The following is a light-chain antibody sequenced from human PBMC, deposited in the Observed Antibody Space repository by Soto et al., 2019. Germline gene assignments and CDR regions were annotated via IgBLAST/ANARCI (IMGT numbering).Light chain of an antibody. CDR2: GAS. CDR1: QSVSSN. V-gene: IGKV3-20*01. J-gene: IGKJ1*01. CDR3: QQYGSSPPGT. Sequence: EIVMTQSPATLSVSPGERATLSCRASQSVSSNLAWYQQKPGQAPRLLIYGASSRATGIPDRFSGSASWTDFTLTISRLEPEDFAVYYCQQYGSSPPGTFGQGTKVDIK.